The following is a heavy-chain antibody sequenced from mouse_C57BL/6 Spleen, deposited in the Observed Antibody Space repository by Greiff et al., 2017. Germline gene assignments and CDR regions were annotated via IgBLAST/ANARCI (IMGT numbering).Heavy chain of an antibody. CDR3: ARRELDYYSAY. D-gene: IGHD1-1*01. Sequence: QVQLQQPGAELVKPGASVKMSCKASGYTFPSYWLTWVKQRPGQGLVWIGDIYPGSGSTNYNEKFKSKATLTVDRSSSTAYMQLSSLTSEDSAVYNCARRELDYYSAYWGQGTLVTVSA. J-gene: IGHJ3*01. V-gene: IGHV1-55*01. CDR2: IYPGSGST. CDR1: GYTFPSYW.